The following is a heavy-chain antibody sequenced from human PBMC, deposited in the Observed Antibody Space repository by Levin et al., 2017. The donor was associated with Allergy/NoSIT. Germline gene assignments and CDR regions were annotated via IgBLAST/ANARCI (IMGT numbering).Heavy chain of an antibody. CDR1: GYTFTSYG. Sequence: EASVKVSCKASGYTFTSYGISWVRQAPGQGLEWMGWISAYNGNTNYAQKLQGRVTMTTDTSTSTAYMELRSLRSDDTAVYYCASSVGGVVVPAATARYYYGMDVWGQGTTVTVSS. D-gene: IGHD2-2*01. CDR3: ASSVGGVVVPAATARYYYGMDV. V-gene: IGHV1-18*01. J-gene: IGHJ6*02. CDR2: ISAYNGNT.